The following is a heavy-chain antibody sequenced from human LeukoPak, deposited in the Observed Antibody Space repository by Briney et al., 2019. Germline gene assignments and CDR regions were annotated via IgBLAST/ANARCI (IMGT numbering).Heavy chain of an antibody. J-gene: IGHJ4*02. CDR2: IGSSGGGI. V-gene: IGHV3-23*01. CDR3: AIDPNWGTHS. Sequence: GGSLRLSWEASGLTFGPLPMYWVGHPPGRSLEWVSIIGSSGGGIHYADSVKGRFTISRDNSKNALYLQMNSLRVEDTAVYYCAIDPNWGTHSWGQGVLVTVSS. CDR1: GLTFGPLP. D-gene: IGHD7-27*01.